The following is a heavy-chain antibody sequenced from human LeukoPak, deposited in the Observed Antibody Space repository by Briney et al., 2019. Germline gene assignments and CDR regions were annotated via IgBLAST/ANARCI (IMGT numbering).Heavy chain of an antibody. V-gene: IGHV4-59*01. CDR1: RGPISSYY. Sequence: PSDTLSLTCTVSRGPISSYYWSWIRQAPGKGLEWIGYIYYSGSTNYYPSLKSRVTISVDSSKKRFSLQLNSVTAADTAVYYCAREVRYGMDIWGQGTTVTVSS. CDR2: IYYSGST. J-gene: IGHJ6*02. CDR3: AREVRYGMDI.